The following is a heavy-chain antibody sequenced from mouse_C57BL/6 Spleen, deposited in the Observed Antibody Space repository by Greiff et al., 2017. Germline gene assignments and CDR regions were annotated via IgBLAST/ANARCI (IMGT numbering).Heavy chain of an antibody. Sequence: EVKVVESGGGLVQPGGSMKLSCAASGFTFSDAWMDWVRQSPEKGLEWVAEIRNKANNHATYYAESVKGRFTISRDDSKSSVYLQMNSLRAEDTGIYYCTPIYYDYVPWFAYWGQGTLVTVSA. D-gene: IGHD2-4*01. CDR3: TPIYYDYVPWFAY. J-gene: IGHJ3*01. V-gene: IGHV6-6*01. CDR1: GFTFSDAW. CDR2: IRNKANNHAT.